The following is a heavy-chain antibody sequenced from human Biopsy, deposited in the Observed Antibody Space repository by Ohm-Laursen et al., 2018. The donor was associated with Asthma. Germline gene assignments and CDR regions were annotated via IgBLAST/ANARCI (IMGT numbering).Heavy chain of an antibody. Sequence: SVKVSCKTSGYTFNSAGIPWVRQAPGQGLGWMGWISVYNGNTKVAQKLQDRVTMITDTSTSTAYMELRSLRSDDTAVYFCARAVDYSHYYGIDVWGQGTTVTVS. V-gene: IGHV1-18*01. CDR3: ARAVDYSHYYGIDV. CDR1: GYTFNSAG. CDR2: ISVYNGNT. J-gene: IGHJ6*02. D-gene: IGHD3-10*01.